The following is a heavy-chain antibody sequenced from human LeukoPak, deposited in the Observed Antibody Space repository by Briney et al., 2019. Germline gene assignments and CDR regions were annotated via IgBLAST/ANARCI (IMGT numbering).Heavy chain of an antibody. CDR3: ARDLGFGAPDDY. Sequence: TGTSLRLSCAASGFIFRNYGFHWVRQAPGRGPEWVAGVTSDGRTEVYVDSVKGRFTLSRDNSKNTVYLQMNWLRSEDTGVYYCARDLGFGAPDDYWDQGTLVTVSS. J-gene: IGHJ4*02. V-gene: IGHV3-30*03. D-gene: IGHD3-10*01. CDR2: VTSDGRTE. CDR1: GFIFRNYG.